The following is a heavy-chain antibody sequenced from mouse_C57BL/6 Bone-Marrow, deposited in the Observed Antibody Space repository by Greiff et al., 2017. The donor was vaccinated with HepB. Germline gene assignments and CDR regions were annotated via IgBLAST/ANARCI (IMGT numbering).Heavy chain of an antibody. Sequence: QVQLQQPGAELVMPGASVKLSCKASGYTFTSYWMHWVKQRPGQGLEWIGEIDPSDSYTNYNQKFKGKSTLTVDKSSSTAYMQLSSLTSEDSAVYYGARDYYGSSYGRFAYWGQGTLVTVSA. CDR1: GYTFTSYW. D-gene: IGHD1-1*01. CDR2: IDPSDSYT. CDR3: ARDYYGSSYGRFAY. V-gene: IGHV1-69*01. J-gene: IGHJ3*01.